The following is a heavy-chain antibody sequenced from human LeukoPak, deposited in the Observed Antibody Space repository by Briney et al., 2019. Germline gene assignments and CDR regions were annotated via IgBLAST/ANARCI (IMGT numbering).Heavy chain of an antibody. Sequence: SETLSLTCTVSGGSISSYYWGWIRQPPGKGLEWIGSIYYSGSTYYNPSLKSRVTISVDTSKNQFSLKLSSVTAADTAVYYCARLGSGSYDYFDYWGQGTLVTVSS. D-gene: IGHD3-10*01. CDR3: ARLGSGSYDYFDY. J-gene: IGHJ4*02. CDR1: GGSISSYY. V-gene: IGHV4-39*01. CDR2: IYYSGST.